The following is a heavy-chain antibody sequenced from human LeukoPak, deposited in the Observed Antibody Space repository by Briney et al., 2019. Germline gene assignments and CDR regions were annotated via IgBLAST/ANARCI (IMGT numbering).Heavy chain of an antibody. D-gene: IGHD2-2*01. J-gene: IGHJ6*02. CDR3: ARGYCSSTSCSKDYYYGMDV. CDR1: GGSFSGYY. V-gene: IGHV4-34*01. Sequence: SETLSLTSAVYGGSFSGYYWSWIRQPPGKGLEWIGEINHSGSTNYNPSLKSRVTISVDTSKNQFSLKLSSVTAADTAVYYCARGYCSSTSCSKDYYYGMDVWGQGTTVTVSS. CDR2: INHSGST.